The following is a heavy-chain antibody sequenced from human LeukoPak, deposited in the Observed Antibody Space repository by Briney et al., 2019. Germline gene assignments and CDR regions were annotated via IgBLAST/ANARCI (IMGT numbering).Heavy chain of an antibody. CDR1: GYTFTSYD. J-gene: IGHJ5*02. V-gene: IGHV1-8*01. CDR2: MNPNSGNT. CDR3: ARGRRVHSYGFNNWFDP. D-gene: IGHD5-18*01. Sequence: ASVKVSCKASGYTFTSYDINWVRQATGQGLEWMGWMNPNSGNTGYAQKFQGRVTMTRNTSISTAYMELSSLRSEDTAVYYRARGRRVHSYGFNNWFDPWGQGTLVTVSS.